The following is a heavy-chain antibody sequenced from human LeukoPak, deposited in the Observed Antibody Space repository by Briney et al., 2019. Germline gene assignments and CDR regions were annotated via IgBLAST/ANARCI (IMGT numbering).Heavy chain of an antibody. CDR2: ISRDGGST. CDR1: GFTFDDYT. D-gene: IGHD6-19*01. J-gene: IGHJ4*02. V-gene: IGHV3-43*01. CDR3: AEDRDSSGWYGDYYFDY. Sequence: GGSLRLSCAASGFTFDDYTMHWVRQAPGKGLEWVSLISRDGGSTYYADSVKGRFTISRDNSKNSLYLQMNSLRTEDTALYYCAEDRDSSGWYGDYYFDYWGQGALVTVSS.